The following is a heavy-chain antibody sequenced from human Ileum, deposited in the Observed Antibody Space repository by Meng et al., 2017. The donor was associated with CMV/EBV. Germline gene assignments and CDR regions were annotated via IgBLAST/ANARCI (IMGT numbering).Heavy chain of an antibody. Sequence: QDQLVQSGAEERKTGASVKVSCKASGYTFTSQGITWVRQAPGQGLEWMGWINTNNGNTKYAWKFQGRVTMTTDTSTSTGYMELRSLRYDDTAVYYCARGIDYWGQGTLVTVSS. V-gene: IGHV1-18*01. CDR3: ARGIDY. CDR1: GYTFTSQG. CDR2: INTNNGNT. J-gene: IGHJ4*02.